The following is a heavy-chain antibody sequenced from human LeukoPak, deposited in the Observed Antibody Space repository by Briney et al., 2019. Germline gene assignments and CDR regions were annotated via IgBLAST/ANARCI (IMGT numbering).Heavy chain of an antibody. J-gene: IGHJ4*02. CDR3: AGASSNGVVIDATSFDL. CDR1: GFIGSDGY. V-gene: IGHV3-66*01. CDR2: IYRGGAT. D-gene: IGHD2-15*01. Sequence: GGSLRLSCAVSGFIGSDGYMNWVCQAPGKGLEWLSVIYRGGATYYADSVKGRFIISRDSLQNTWHLQLNSLRAEDSAVYYCAGASSNGVVIDATSFDLWGQGTLVTVSS.